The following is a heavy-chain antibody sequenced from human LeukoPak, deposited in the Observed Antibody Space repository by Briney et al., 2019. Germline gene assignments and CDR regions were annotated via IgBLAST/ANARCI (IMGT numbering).Heavy chain of an antibody. J-gene: IGHJ6*03. CDR3: ARSALYCTNGVCDYYYYYYIDV. D-gene: IGHD2-8*01. CDR1: GGSISSYY. Sequence: SETLSLTCTASGGSISSYYWSWIRQPPGKGLEWIGYIYTSGSTNYNPSLKSRVTISVDTSKNQFSLKLSSVTAADTAVYYCARSALYCTNGVCDYYYYYYIDVWGKGTTVTVSS. CDR2: IYTSGST. V-gene: IGHV4-4*09.